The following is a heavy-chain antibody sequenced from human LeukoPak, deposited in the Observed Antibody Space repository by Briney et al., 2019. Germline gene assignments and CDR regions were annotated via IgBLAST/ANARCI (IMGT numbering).Heavy chain of an antibody. CDR2: ISGSGGST. Sequence: GGSLRLSCAASGFTFSSYAMSWVRQAPGKGLEWVSAISGSGGSTYYADSVEGRFTISRDNSKNTLYLQMNSLRAEDTAVYYCAKRRDGYNWRGIDYWGPGTLVTVSS. CDR3: AKRRDGYNWRGIDY. D-gene: IGHD5-24*01. CDR1: GFTFSSYA. V-gene: IGHV3-23*01. J-gene: IGHJ4*02.